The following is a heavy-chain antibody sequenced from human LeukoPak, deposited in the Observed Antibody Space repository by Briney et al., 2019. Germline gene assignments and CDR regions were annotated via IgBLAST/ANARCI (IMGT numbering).Heavy chain of an antibody. J-gene: IGHJ4*02. CDR2: IRYDGSNK. D-gene: IGHD3-22*01. CDR3: AEDGLNYEELIDY. V-gene: IGHV3-30*02. Sequence: GGSLRLSCAASGFTFSSYGMHWVRQAPGKGLEWVAFIRYDGSNKYYADSVKGRFTISRDNSKNTLYLQMNSLRAEDTAVYYCAEDGLNYEELIDYWGQGTLVTVSS. CDR1: GFTFSSYG.